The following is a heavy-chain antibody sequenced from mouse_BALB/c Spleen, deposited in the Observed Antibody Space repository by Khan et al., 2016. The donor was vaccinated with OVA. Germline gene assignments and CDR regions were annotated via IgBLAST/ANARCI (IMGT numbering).Heavy chain of an antibody. D-gene: IGHD2-1*01. J-gene: IGHJ4*01. CDR2: IYFSGSI. V-gene: IGHV3-1*02. CDR1: GYSITSGYV. CDR3: TRDGNYVDY. Sequence: EVQLQESGPDLVKPSQSLSLTCTVTGYSITSGYVWHWIRQFPGNKLEWMAYIYFSGSINYNPSLKSRISVTRDTSKNTFFLQLNSVTSEDTATYYCTRDGNYVDYWGQGTSVTVSS.